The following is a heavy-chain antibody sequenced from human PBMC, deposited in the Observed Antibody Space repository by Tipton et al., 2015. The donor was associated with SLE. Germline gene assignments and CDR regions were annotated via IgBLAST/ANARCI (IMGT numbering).Heavy chain of an antibody. J-gene: IGHJ4*02. CDR3: ASIAAAGSDFDY. D-gene: IGHD6-13*01. V-gene: IGHV4-61*09. CDR1: GGSISSGSYY. Sequence: TLSLTCTVSGGSISSGSYYRSWIRQPAGKGLEWIGHIYTSGSTNYNPSLKSRVTISVDTSKNQFSLKLSSVTAADTAVYYCASIAAAGSDFDYWGQGTLVTVSS. CDR2: IYTSGST.